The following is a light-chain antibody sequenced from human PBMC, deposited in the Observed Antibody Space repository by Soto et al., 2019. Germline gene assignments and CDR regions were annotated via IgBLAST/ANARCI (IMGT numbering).Light chain of an antibody. CDR3: WQTTPWPRYT. V-gene: IGKV2-30*01. J-gene: IGKJ2*01. CDR1: ESLVYNDGNIY. CDR2: KVS. Sequence: DVVMTQSPLSLSVTLGQPASISCRSTESLVYNDGNIYLSWFQQRPGQSPRRLIYKVSNRDSGVPDRFRGSWSYTDFTLEISRVEADDVGIYYCWQTTPWPRYTFGQGTKLEIK.